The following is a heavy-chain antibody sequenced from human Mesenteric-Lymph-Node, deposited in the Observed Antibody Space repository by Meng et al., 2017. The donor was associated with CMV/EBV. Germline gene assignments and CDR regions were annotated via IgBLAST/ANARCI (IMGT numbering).Heavy chain of an antibody. Sequence: FGSSAMHWVRQAPGKGLEWVAVISYDGSNRYYADSVKGRFTISRDNSKNTLYLQMNSLRAEDTAVYYCARDSGYCSSTSCHDNWFDPWGQGTLVTVSS. CDR1: FGSSA. V-gene: IGHV3-30-3*01. CDR2: ISYDGSNR. D-gene: IGHD2-2*01. J-gene: IGHJ5*02. CDR3: ARDSGYCSSTSCHDNWFDP.